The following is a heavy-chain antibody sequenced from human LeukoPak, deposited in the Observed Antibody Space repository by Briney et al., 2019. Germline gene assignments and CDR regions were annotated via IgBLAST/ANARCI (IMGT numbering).Heavy chain of an antibody. D-gene: IGHD3-10*01. J-gene: IGHJ3*02. CDR3: AKDFHLDYYASGEGGAFDI. CDR2: ISYDGSNK. V-gene: IGHV3-30*18. CDR1: GFTFSSYG. Sequence: PGGSLRLSCAASGFTFSSYGMHWVRQAPGKGLEWVAVISYDGSNKYYADSVKGRFTISRDNSKNTLYLQMNSLRAEDTAVYYCAKDFHLDYYASGEGGAFDIWGQGTMVTVSS.